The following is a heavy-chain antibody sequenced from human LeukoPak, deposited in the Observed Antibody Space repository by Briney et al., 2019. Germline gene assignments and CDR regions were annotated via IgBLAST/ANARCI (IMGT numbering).Heavy chain of an antibody. CDR1: GDTFTRNW. V-gene: IGHV1-46*01. J-gene: IGHJ5*02. D-gene: IGHD1-1*01. Sequence: ASVKVSCKTSGDTFTRNWMHWIRQGPGQGLEWMGVINHTGDYTRYAQKFQGRVIVTRDMSSNTDYMELGSLRSDETAVYYCARXHSIDDKSWWLDPWGQGTLVTVSS. CDR2: INHTGDYT. CDR3: ARXHSIDDKSWWLDP.